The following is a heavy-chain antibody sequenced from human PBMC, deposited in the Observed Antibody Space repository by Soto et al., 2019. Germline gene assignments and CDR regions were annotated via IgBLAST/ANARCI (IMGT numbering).Heavy chain of an antibody. V-gene: IGHV1-18*01. CDR2: ISAYNGNT. CDR3: ARGGCSSTSCKRNWFDP. Sequence: ASVQVSCKASAYTFTSYGISWVRQAPGQGLEWMGWISAYNGNTNYAQKLQGRVTMTTDTSTSTAYMELRSLRSDDTAVYYCARGGCSSTSCKRNWFDPWGQGTLVTVSS. D-gene: IGHD2-2*01. J-gene: IGHJ5*02. CDR1: AYTFTSYG.